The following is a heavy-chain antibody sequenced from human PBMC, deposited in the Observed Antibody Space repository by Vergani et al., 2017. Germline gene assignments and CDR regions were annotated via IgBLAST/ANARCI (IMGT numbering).Heavy chain of an antibody. CDR1: GFTFSSYW. CDR3: ARGERPYYYYYMDV. Sequence: EVQLVESGGGLVQPGGSLRLSCAASGFTFSSYWMSWVRQAPGKGLEWVANIKQDGSEKYYVDSVKGRFTISRDNAKNSLYLQMNSLRAEDTAVYYCARGERPYYYYYMDVWGKGTTVTVSS. V-gene: IGHV3-7*01. D-gene: IGHD1-26*01. J-gene: IGHJ6*03. CDR2: IKQDGSEK.